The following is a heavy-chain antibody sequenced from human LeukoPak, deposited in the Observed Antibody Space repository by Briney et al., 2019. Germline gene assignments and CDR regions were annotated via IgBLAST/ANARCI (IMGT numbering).Heavy chain of an antibody. CDR1: GLTFGGYA. J-gene: IGHJ4*02. CDR2: ISGSGGST. Sequence: QPGGSLRFSCEASGLTFGGYAMSWFRRVPGKGLEWVSGISGSGGSTYYADSVKGRCTISRDNSKNTLSLQMNSLRAEDTALYYCARGKGIAVSSFDYWGQGTLVTVSS. V-gene: IGHV3-23*01. CDR3: ARGKGIAVSSFDY. D-gene: IGHD6-19*01.